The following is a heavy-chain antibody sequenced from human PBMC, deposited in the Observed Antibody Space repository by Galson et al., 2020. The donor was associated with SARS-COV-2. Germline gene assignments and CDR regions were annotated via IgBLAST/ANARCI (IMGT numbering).Heavy chain of an antibody. V-gene: IGHV3-30-3*01. CDR2: ISKDSSNI. D-gene: IGHD1-20*01. CDR3: ARRLITPKVPLSDALDA. J-gene: IGHJ3*01. CDR1: GFTFTTYA. Sequence: GESLKISCAASGFTFTTYAMHWVRQAPGKGLEWLAIISKDSSNIYYAASVKGRFTISRDNSENMVYLQIDRLRSEDTAVYFCARRLITPKVPLSDALDAWGQGTMVIVST.